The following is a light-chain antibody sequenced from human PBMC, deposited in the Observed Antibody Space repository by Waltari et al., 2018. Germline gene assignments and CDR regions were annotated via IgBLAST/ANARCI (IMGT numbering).Light chain of an antibody. CDR1: ESVDTY. J-gene: IGKJ4*01. V-gene: IGKV3-11*01. CDR2: DAS. CDR3: QQRRHWPLT. Sequence: EVVLTQSPATLSLSPGERATLSCGASESVDTYLAWYQHRPGQAPRLLICDASQRASGIPSRFTGGGSGTDFTLTISSLQPEDFAVYFCQQRRHWPLTFGGGTKVEI.